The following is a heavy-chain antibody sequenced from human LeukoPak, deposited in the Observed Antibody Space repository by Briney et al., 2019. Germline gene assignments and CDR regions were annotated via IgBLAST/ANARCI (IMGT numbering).Heavy chain of an antibody. CDR2: ISSNGNTE. J-gene: IGHJ4*02. CDR3: ARDTLNGPFVTSLDY. V-gene: IGHV3-48*03. D-gene: IGHD3-9*01. CDR1: GFTFSSYE. Sequence: QPGGSLRLSCAASGFTFSSYEMNWVRQAPGKGLEWVSHISSNGNTEYYLDSVRLRFTMSRDNAKNLLFLQLDSLRAEDTAVYYCARDTLNGPFVTSLDYWGQGALVTVSS.